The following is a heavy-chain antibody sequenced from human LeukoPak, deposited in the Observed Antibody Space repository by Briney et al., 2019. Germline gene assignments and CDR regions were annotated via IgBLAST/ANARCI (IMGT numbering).Heavy chain of an antibody. CDR2: ISGRSSHI. Sequence: PGGSLRLSCAASGFTFSNTWMNWVRQAPGKGLEWVSAISGRSSHIYYGESVKGRFTISRDNAKNSLYLQMDSLGVEDTAVYYCGRAFPPLRTSSAGDLWGQGTLVIVSS. J-gene: IGHJ1*01. V-gene: IGHV3-21*01. D-gene: IGHD3-16*01. CDR3: GRAFPPLRTSSAGDL. CDR1: GFTFSNTW.